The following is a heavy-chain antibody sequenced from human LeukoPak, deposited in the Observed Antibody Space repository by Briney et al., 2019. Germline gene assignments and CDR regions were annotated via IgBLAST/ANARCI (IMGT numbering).Heavy chain of an antibody. CDR2: NYYSGST. J-gene: IGHJ4*02. CDR3: AREMDKAVTALDY. V-gene: IGHV4-39*07. D-gene: IGHD2-21*02. CDR1: GGSISSSSYY. Sequence: SETLSLTCTVSGGSISSSSYYWGWIRQTPGKGLEWIGSNYYSGSTYYNPSLKSRVTISVDTSKNQCSLKLSSVTAADTAVYYCAREMDKAVTALDYWGQGTLVTVSS.